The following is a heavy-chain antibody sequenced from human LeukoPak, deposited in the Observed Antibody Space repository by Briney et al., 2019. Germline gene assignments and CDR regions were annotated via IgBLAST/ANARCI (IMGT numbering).Heavy chain of an antibody. V-gene: IGHV3-23*01. Sequence: GGSLRLSCAASGFTFNTYAMGWVRQAPGKGLEWVSGISGSGGTTYNGDSVRGRFTIYRDSSKNTLYLEMTRLRVEDTAVYYCAKVSSGWYNFDYWGQGILVTVSA. D-gene: IGHD6-19*01. CDR1: GFTFNTYA. CDR3: AKVSSGWYNFDY. J-gene: IGHJ4*02. CDR2: ISGSGGTT.